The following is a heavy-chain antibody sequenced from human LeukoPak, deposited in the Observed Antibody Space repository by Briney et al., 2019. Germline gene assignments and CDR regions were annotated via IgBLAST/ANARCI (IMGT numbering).Heavy chain of an antibody. CDR1: GYSFTGYY. J-gene: IGHJ6*03. CDR3: ASSFNSYGYTPSYYYYYMDV. Sequence: PGASVKVSCKASGYSFTGYYMHWVRQAPGQGLEWMGGIIPIFGTANYAQKFQGRVTITADESTSTAYMELSSLRSEDTAVYYCASSFNSYGYTPSYYYYYMDVWGKGTTVTVSS. V-gene: IGHV1-69*13. CDR2: IIPIFGTA. D-gene: IGHD5-18*01.